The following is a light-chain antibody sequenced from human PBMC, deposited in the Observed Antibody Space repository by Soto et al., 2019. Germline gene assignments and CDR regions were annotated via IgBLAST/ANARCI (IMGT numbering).Light chain of an antibody. CDR1: QSLLHSDGYKY. V-gene: IGKV2-28*01. CDR2: LGS. J-gene: IGKJ3*01. CDR3: MQTLQTPFT. Sequence: IVMTQSPVSLPVTPGEPASISCKSSQSLLHSDGYKYLDWYVQKAGQSPQLLIYLGSHRASGVPDRISGSGSGTDFTLKISKVEADDVGAYYCMQTLQTPFTFGPGTKVDIK.